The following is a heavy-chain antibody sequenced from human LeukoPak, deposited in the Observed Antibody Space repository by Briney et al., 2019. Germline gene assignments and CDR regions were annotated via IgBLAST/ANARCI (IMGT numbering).Heavy chain of an antibody. CDR1: GGSISTDY. Sequence: SETLSLTCTVSGGSISTDYWSWIRQPPGKGLDWIGYVSFGGGTNYNPSLKSRVITSADTSKNQFSLNLTSVTVADTAVYYCVRASGESGGAFDIWGQGTMVTVSS. CDR2: VSFGGGT. V-gene: IGHV4-59*01. CDR3: VRASGESGGAFDI. J-gene: IGHJ3*02. D-gene: IGHD1-26*01.